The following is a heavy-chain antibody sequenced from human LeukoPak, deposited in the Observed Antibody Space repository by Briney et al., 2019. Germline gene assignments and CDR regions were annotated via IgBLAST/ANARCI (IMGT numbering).Heavy chain of an antibody. J-gene: IGHJ4*02. CDR3: ARSGWYLSDYFDY. Sequence: GGSLRLSCAASGFTVSSNYMSWVRQAPGKGLEWVSVIYSGGSTYYADSVKGRFTISRDNAKNSLYLQMNSLRAEDTAVYYCARSGWYLSDYFDYWGQGTLVTVSS. CDR1: GFTVSSNY. V-gene: IGHV3-66*01. D-gene: IGHD6-19*01. CDR2: IYSGGST.